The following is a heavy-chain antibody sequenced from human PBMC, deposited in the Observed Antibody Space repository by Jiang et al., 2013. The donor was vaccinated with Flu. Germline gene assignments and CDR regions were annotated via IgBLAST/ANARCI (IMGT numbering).Heavy chain of an antibody. V-gene: IGHV2-5*02. CDR1: GFSLSTSGVG. CDR3: AHNTQTAFDY. J-gene: IGHJ4*02. D-gene: IGHD2-15*01. CDR2: IYWDDDK. Sequence: KPTQTLTLTCTFSGFSLSTSGVGVGWIRQPPGQALEWLAVIYWDDDKRYSPSLKNRLTITKDTSKNQVVLKLTNMDPVDTATYYCAHNTQTAFDYWGQGTLVTVSS.